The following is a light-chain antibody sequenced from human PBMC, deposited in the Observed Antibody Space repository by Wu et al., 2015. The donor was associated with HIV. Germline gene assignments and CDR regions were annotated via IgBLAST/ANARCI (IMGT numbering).Light chain of an antibody. CDR3: QQSYSTSLLT. Sequence: DIQMTQSPSSLSASVGDRVTITCRASQSISNYLNWYQQKPGKAPKVLIYAASTLQSGVPSRFSGSGSGTDFTLTISSLQPEDFATYYCQQSYSTSLLTFGGGTKVEIK. CDR2: AAS. J-gene: IGKJ4*01. V-gene: IGKV1-39*01. CDR1: QSISNY.